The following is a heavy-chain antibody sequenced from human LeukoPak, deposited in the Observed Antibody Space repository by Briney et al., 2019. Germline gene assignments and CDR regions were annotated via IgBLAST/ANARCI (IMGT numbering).Heavy chain of an antibody. CDR2: INHSGST. Sequence: SETLSLTRAVYGGSFSAYYWSWVSQPPGKGLEWIGEINHSGSTNYNPSLKSRVTISVDTSKNQFSLKLTSVTAADTAVYYCSRGGDTAMVTDFGYWGQGTLVTVSS. D-gene: IGHD5-18*01. V-gene: IGHV4-34*01. CDR3: SRGGDTAMVTDFGY. CDR1: GGSFSAYY. J-gene: IGHJ4*02.